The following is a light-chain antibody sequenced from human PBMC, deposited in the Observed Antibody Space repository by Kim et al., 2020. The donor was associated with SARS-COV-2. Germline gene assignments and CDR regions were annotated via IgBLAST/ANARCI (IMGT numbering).Light chain of an antibody. CDR2: GKN. CDR1: SLRSYY. J-gene: IGLJ3*02. Sequence: SSELTQDPAVSVALGQTVRITCQGDSLRSYYASWYQQKPGQAPVLVIYGKNNRPSGIPDRFSGSSSGNTASLTITGAQAVDEADFYCNSRDSSGNHLGVF. V-gene: IGLV3-19*01. CDR3: NSRDSSGNHLGV.